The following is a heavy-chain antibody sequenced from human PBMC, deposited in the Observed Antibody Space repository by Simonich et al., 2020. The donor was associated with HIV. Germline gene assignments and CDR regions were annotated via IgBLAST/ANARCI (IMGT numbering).Heavy chain of an antibody. CDR2: INHSGTT. J-gene: IGHJ4*02. V-gene: IGHV4-34*01. CDR3: ARRDRELILYFDY. Sequence: QVQLQQWGAGLLKPSETLSLTCAVYGGSFSGYYWSWIRQPPGKGLEWMGEINHSGTTNYKSSLNSRATISVDNAKNQFSLKLSSVTAADTAIYYCARRDRELILYFDYWGQGNLVTVSS. D-gene: IGHD3-3*01. CDR1: GGSFSGYY.